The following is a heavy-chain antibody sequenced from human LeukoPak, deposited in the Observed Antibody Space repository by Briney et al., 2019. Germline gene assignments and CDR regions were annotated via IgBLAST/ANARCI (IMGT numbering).Heavy chain of an antibody. J-gene: IGHJ4*02. CDR3: ARLRYSSGSLTD. V-gene: IGHV4-4*07. CDR1: GGSISSYY. D-gene: IGHD6-19*01. Sequence: SETLSLTCTVSGGSISSYYWSWIRQPAGKGLEWIGRIYTSGSTNYNPSLKSRITMSVDTSKNQFSLKLSSVTAADTAVYYCARLRYSSGSLTDWGQGTLVTVSS. CDR2: IYTSGST.